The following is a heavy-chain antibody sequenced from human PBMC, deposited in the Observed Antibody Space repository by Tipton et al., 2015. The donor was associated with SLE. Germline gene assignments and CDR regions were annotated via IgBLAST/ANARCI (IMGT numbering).Heavy chain of an antibody. CDR1: GGSISSDY. J-gene: IGHJ4*02. Sequence: TLSLTCTVSGGSISSDYWSWIRQPAGKGLEWIGYIYYSGSTNYNPSLKSRVTISVDTSKNQFSLKLSSVTAADTAVYYCARDRDSIVDFDYWGQGTLVTVSS. CDR2: IYYSGST. D-gene: IGHD1-26*01. V-gene: IGHV4-59*01. CDR3: ARDRDSIVDFDY.